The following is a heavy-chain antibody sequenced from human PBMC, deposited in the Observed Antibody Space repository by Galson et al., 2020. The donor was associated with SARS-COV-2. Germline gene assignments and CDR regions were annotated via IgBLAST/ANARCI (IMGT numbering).Heavy chain of an antibody. D-gene: IGHD3-9*01. J-gene: IGHJ6*02. CDR1: GYTFTDYY. CDR2: INPKSGGT. CDR3: ARLRYYDVLTGHIVDV. V-gene: IGHV1-2*02. Sequence: ASVKVSCKASGYTFTDYYIHWVRQAPGQGLEWMGWINPKSGGTNYAQKFEGRVTMTRDTSITTAYMELSRLRADDTAVYYCARLRYYDVLTGHIVDVWGQGTMVTVSS.